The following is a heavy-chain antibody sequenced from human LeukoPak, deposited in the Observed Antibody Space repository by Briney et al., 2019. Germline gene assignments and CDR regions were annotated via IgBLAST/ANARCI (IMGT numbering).Heavy chain of an antibody. CDR3: ARAVLATKSEHWFDS. J-gene: IGHJ5*01. CDR1: GGSFSGYY. V-gene: IGHV4-59*01. D-gene: IGHD2-8*01. CDR2: IYYTGST. Sequence: SETLSLTCAVYGGSFSGYYWSWIRQPPGKGLEWIGYIYYTGSTNYNSSLKSRVTVSVDTSKNQFSLNLSSVTAADTAMYYCARAVLATKSEHWFDSWGQGTLVTVSS.